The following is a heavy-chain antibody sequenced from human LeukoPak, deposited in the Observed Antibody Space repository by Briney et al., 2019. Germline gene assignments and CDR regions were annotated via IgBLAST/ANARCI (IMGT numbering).Heavy chain of an antibody. D-gene: IGHD5-24*01. J-gene: IGHJ4*02. CDR3: ARVRWLQRSQPKWGSGDY. V-gene: IGHV4-34*01. CDR1: GGSFWGYY. CDR2: INHSGNT. Sequence: SETLSLTCAVYGGSFWGYYWSWIRQPPGKRLEWIGEINHSGNTNYNPSLESRVTISVDTSKNQFSLKLSSVPAADTAVYYCARVRWLQRSQPKWGSGDYWGQGTLVTVSS.